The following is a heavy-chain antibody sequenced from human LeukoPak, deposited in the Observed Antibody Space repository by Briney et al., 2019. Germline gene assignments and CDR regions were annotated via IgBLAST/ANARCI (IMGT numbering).Heavy chain of an antibody. J-gene: IGHJ4*02. Sequence: SETLSLTCTVSGGSISSYYWSWIRQPPGKGLEWIGSIYYSGSTYYNPSLKSRVTISVDTSKNQFSLKLSSVTAAATAVYYCARHYIAVAGLDYWGQGTLVTVSS. CDR1: GGSISSYY. D-gene: IGHD6-19*01. CDR2: IYYSGST. V-gene: IGHV4-59*05. CDR3: ARHYIAVAGLDY.